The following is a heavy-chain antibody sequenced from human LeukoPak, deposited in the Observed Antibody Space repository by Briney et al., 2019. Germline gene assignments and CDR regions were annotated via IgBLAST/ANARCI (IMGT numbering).Heavy chain of an antibody. J-gene: IGHJ3*02. Sequence: GGSLRLSCAASGFTVSTNYMSWVRQAPGKGLEWVSSFYRGGSTYYVDSVKGRFTTSRDHSKNTVYLQMNSLRAEDTAVYYCARYYDSSGYTQGAFDIWGKGQWSPPL. D-gene: IGHD3-22*01. CDR1: GFTVSTNY. V-gene: IGHV3-66*02. CDR2: FYRGGST. CDR3: ARYYDSSGYTQGAFDI.